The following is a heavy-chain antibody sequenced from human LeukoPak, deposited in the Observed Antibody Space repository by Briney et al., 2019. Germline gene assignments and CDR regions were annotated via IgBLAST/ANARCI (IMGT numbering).Heavy chain of an antibody. CDR3: ARDRGGWPDY. CDR1: GFTFSSYS. Sequence: GGSLRLSCAASGFTFSSYSMNWVRQAPGKGLEWVSYISSSSSTIYYADSVKGRFTISRDNAKNSLYLQLNSLRPEDTGLYYCARDRGGWPDYWGQGTLVTVSS. V-gene: IGHV3-48*01. D-gene: IGHD6-19*01. J-gene: IGHJ4*02. CDR2: ISSSSSTI.